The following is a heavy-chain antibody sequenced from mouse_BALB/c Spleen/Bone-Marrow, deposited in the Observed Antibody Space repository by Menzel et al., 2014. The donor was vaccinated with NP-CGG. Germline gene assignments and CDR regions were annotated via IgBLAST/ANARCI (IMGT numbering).Heavy chain of an antibody. CDR1: GYSFTGYN. D-gene: IGHD2-3*01. J-gene: IGHJ3*01. CDR2: IDPSYGGT. Sequence: VQLQQSGPELEKPGASVKISCKVSGYSFTGYNMNWVKQSNGKSLEWIGNIDPSYGGTTYNQKFKGKATLTVDKSSSTAYMQLKSLTSEDSAVYYCARGHDGYRTWFAYWGQGTLVTVSA. V-gene: IGHV1-39*01. CDR3: ARGHDGYRTWFAY.